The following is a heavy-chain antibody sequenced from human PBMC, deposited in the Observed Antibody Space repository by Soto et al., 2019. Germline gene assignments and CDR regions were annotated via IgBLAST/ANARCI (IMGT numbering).Heavy chain of an antibody. CDR1: GFTVSSNY. Sequence: GGSLRLSCAASGFTVSSNYMSWVRQAPGKGLEWVSVIYSGGSTYYADSVKGRFTISRDNSKNTLYLQMNSLRAEDTAVYYCARGPPDLHCTNGVCQDYWGQGTLVTVSS. J-gene: IGHJ4*02. CDR3: ARGPPDLHCTNGVCQDY. CDR2: IYSGGST. D-gene: IGHD2-8*01. V-gene: IGHV3-66*01.